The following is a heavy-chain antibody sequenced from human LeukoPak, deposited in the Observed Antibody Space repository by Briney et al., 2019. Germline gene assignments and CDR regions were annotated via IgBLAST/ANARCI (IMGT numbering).Heavy chain of an antibody. V-gene: IGHV3-21*01. CDR2: ISSSSSYI. CDR1: GFTFSSYA. D-gene: IGHD3-10*01. J-gene: IGHJ4*02. Sequence: AGGSLRLSCAASGFTFSSYAMSWVRQAPGKGLEWVSSISSSSSYIYYADSVKGRFTISRDNAKNSLYLQMNSLRAEGTAVYYCASLWFGESIYYFDYWGQGTLVTVSS. CDR3: ASLWFGESIYYFDY.